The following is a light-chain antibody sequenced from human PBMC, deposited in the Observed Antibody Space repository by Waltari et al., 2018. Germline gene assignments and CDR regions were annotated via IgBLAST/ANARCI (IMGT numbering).Light chain of an antibody. J-gene: IGLJ2*01. CDR3: QSYDTSLSGGVV. V-gene: IGLV1-40*01. CDR1: SSNIGAGPD. Sequence: QSVLTQPPSVFGAPGQRVTISCTGTSSNIGAGPDVHLYQFFPGTVPKLLIYGNNNWPSGVPDRVSGSKSGTSACLAITGLQAEDEADYYCQSYDTSLSGGVVFGGGTKVTVL. CDR2: GNN.